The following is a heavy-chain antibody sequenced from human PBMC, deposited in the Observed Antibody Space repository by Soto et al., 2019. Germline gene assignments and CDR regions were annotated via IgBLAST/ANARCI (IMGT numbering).Heavy chain of an antibody. V-gene: IGHV2-5*01. CDR1: RFSLSTSGVG. CDR2: IYWNDDK. CDR3: AHRKDDVGWFDT. J-gene: IGHJ5*02. D-gene: IGHD1-1*01. Sequence: SGPTLVNPTQTLTLTCTFSRFSLSTSGVGVGWFRQPPGKALEWLALIYWNDDKRYSPSLKSRLTITKDTSKNQVVLTMTNMDPVDTASYYCAHRKDDVGWFDTWGQGTLVTVSS.